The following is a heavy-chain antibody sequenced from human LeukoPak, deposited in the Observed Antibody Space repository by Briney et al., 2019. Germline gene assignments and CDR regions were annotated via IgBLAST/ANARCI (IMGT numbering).Heavy chain of an antibody. J-gene: IGHJ4*02. V-gene: IGHV4-4*07. Sequence: SETLSLTCSVSGDSISYFYWSWIRQAAGKGLEWIGRISGSGSTDYNASLKSRVTMSVDTSKNQLSLKVISVTAADTAVYYCARGVIAASGNDFDYWGQGTLVTVSS. CDR2: ISGSGST. D-gene: IGHD6-13*01. CDR1: GDSISYFY. CDR3: ARGVIAASGNDFDY.